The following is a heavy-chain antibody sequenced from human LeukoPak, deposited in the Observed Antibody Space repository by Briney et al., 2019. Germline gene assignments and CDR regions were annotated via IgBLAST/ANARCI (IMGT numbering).Heavy chain of an antibody. V-gene: IGHV3-21*04. CDR1: GFTFSSYS. CDR2: ISSSSSYI. D-gene: IGHD2-15*01. Sequence: GGSLRLSCAASGFTFSSYSMNWVRQAPGKGLEWVSSISSSSSYIYYADSVKGRFTISRDNAKNSLYLQMNSLRAEDTAVYYCAKGGADLYCSGVRWHYGAYWGQGTLVTVSS. CDR3: AKGGADLYCSGVRWHYGAY. J-gene: IGHJ4*02.